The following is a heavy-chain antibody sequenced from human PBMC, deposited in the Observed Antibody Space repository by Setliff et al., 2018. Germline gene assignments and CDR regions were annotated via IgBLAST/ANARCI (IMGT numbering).Heavy chain of an antibody. CDR3: ARLSYRGSGAFDI. D-gene: IGHD1-26*01. CDR1: GGSISSYY. Sequence: SETLSLTCTVSGGSISSYYWSWIRQPPGKGLEWIGYIYYSGSTNYNPSLKSRVTISVDTSKNQFPLKLSSVTAADTAVYYCARLSYRGSGAFDIWGQGTMVTVSS. J-gene: IGHJ3*02. CDR2: IYYSGST. V-gene: IGHV4-59*01.